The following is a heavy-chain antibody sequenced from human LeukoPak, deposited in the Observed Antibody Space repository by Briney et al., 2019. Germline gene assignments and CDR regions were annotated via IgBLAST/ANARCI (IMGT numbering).Heavy chain of an antibody. V-gene: IGHV3-23*01. D-gene: IGHD2-15*01. CDR2: ISRRDDYT. CDR3: AKPAYCSGGSCYSIGYFDY. Sequence: GGSLRLSCAASGFAFSSYAMSWVRQPPGKGLEWVSVISRRDDYTYYADSVKGRFTISRDNSKNTLYLQMNTLRAEDTAVYYCAKPAYCSGGSCYSIGYFDYWGQGTLVTVSS. CDR1: GFAFSSYA. J-gene: IGHJ4*02.